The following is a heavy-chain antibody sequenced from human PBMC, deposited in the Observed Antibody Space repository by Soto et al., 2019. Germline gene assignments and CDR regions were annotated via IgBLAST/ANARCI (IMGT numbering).Heavy chain of an antibody. J-gene: IGHJ6*02. Sequence: SETLSLTCAVYRRSFSGYSWSWIRPPPGKRLEWIGEINHCGSTNYTPSLKSRVTLSVDTSKNQFSLKLSSVTAADTAVYYCARDKPTYYDFWSGYYGTHYYGMDVCGQGTTVT. D-gene: IGHD3-3*01. CDR3: ARDKPTYYDFWSGYYGTHYYGMDV. CDR2: INHCGST. V-gene: IGHV4-34*01. CDR1: RRSFSGYS.